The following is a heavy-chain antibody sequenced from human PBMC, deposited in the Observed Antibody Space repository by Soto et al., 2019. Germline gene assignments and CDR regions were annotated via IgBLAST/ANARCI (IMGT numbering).Heavy chain of an antibody. CDR1: GFTFSSYA. CDR2: ISGSGGST. CDR3: ARRGSGSDYDY. J-gene: IGHJ4*02. Sequence: EVQLLESGGGLVQPGGSLRLSCAASGFTFSSYAMRWVRQAPVKGLEWVSAISGSGGSTYYADSVKGRFTISRDNSKSTLYLQMNSLRAEDTAVYYGARRGSGSDYDYWGQGTLVTVSS. D-gene: IGHD1-26*01. V-gene: IGHV3-23*01.